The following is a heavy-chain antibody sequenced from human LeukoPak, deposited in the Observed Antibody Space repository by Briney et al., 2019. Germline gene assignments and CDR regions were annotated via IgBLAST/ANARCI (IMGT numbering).Heavy chain of an antibody. J-gene: IGHJ6*02. V-gene: IGHV3-30*18. CDR3: AKDWSYCSSTSCYPPYYYYGMDV. CDR1: GFTFSSYG. D-gene: IGHD2-2*01. Sequence: TGGSLRLSCAASGFTFSSYGMHWVRQAPGKGLEWVAVISYDGSNKYYADSVKGRFTISRDNSKNTLYLQMNSLRAEDTAVYYCAKDWSYCSSTSCYPPYYYYGMDVWGQGTTVTVSS. CDR2: ISYDGSNK.